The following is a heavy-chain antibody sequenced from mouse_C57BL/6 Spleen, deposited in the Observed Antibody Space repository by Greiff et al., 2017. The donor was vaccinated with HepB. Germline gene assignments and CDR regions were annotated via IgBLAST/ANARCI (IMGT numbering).Heavy chain of an antibody. CDR3: ARDSWTGAMDY. CDR1: GYTFTDYY. CDR2: INPNNGGT. V-gene: IGHV1-26*01. Sequence: VQLQQSGPELVKPGASVKISCKASGYTFTDYYMNWVKQSHGKSLEWIGDINPNNGGTSYNQKFKGKATLTVDKSSSTAYMELRSLTSEDSAVYYCARDSWTGAMDYWGQGTSVTVSS. J-gene: IGHJ4*01.